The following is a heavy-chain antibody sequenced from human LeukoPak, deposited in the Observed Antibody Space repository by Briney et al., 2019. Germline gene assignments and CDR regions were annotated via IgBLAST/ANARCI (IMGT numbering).Heavy chain of an antibody. CDR1: GDSISRYY. V-gene: IGHV4-4*07. J-gene: IGHJ3*02. CDR3: ARETHIVVVLATAGAFDI. CDR2: IYTSGGA. D-gene: IGHD2-21*01. Sequence: SETLSLTCTVSGDSISRYYWSWIRQPAGKGLEWIGRIYTSGGANYNPSLKSRVTMSVDTSKNQFSLKLSSVTAADTAVYYCARETHIVVVLATAGAFDIWGQGAMVTVSS.